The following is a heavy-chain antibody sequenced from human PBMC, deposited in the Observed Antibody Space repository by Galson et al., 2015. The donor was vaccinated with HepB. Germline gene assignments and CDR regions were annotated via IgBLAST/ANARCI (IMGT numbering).Heavy chain of an antibody. V-gene: IGHV1-18*04. CDR1: GYSFSRYG. CDR3: ARDNSGSNWGGIDY. J-gene: IGHJ4*02. D-gene: IGHD1-26*01. CDR2: VYAYNGNT. Sequence: SVKVSCKASGYSFSRYGFSWVRQAPGQGLEWVGWVYAYNGNTKYADKFQGRVTMTTDTPTSTAYMELRSLRFDGTAVYYCARDNSGSNWGGIDYWGQGTLVTVSS.